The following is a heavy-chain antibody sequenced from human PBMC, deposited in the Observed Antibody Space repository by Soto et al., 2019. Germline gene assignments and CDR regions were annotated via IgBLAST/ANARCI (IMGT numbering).Heavy chain of an antibody. J-gene: IGHJ4*02. Sequence: EVQLVESGGGLVQPGGSLRLSCAASGFTVSSNYMSWVRQAPGKGLEWVSVIYSGGSKYDADSVKGRFTISRNNAKTTLYLQLNSLRAEDTAVYYCARDNRGTLDYWGQGTLVTVSS. V-gene: IGHV3-53*04. CDR2: IYSGGSK. CDR3: ARDNRGTLDY. D-gene: IGHD3-16*01. CDR1: GFTVSSNY.